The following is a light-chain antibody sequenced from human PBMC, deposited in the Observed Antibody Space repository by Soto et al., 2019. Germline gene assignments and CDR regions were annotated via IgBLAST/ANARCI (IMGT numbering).Light chain of an antibody. J-gene: IGKJ4*01. CDR3: QQYYSTPRT. CDR2: WAS. V-gene: IGKV4-1*01. CDR1: QSVLYSSNNKTY. Sequence: DIVMTQSPDSLAVSLGARATINCKSSQSVLYSSNNKTYLAWYQQKPGQPPKLLIYWASTRESGVPDRFSGSGSGTDFTLTISSLQADDGAVYYCQQYYSTPRTFGGGTQVEIK.